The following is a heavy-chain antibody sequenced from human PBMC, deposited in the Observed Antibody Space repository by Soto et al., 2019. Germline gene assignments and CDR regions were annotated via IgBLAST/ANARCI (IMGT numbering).Heavy chain of an antibody. Sequence: EVQLVESGGGLVQPGGSLRLSCTASGFIVSDTYMNWVRQAPGKGLEWVSVISNRGDTHYADSVRGRFSLSRDIADNTLHLQMNNLRVEDTAVYYCAREPRYCRGGSCSITGDAFDIGGQGTRVTVSS. J-gene: IGHJ3*02. CDR3: AREPRYCRGGSCSITGDAFDI. V-gene: IGHV3-66*01. D-gene: IGHD2-15*01. CDR1: GFIVSDTY. CDR2: ISNRGDT.